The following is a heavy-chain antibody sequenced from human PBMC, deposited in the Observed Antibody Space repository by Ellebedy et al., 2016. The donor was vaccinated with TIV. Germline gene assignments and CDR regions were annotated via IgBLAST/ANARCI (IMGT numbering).Heavy chain of an antibody. Sequence: AASVKVSCKASGFTFIGYYLHWVRQAPGQGLEWMGWINSNSGGTNYAQKFQGRVTMTRDRSISTASMELSRLRSDDTAVYYCASSDSGTSEDAFDFWGQGTMVTVSS. V-gene: IGHV1-2*02. J-gene: IGHJ3*01. CDR3: ASSDSGTSEDAFDF. CDR2: INSNSGGT. D-gene: IGHD1-26*01. CDR1: GFTFIGYY.